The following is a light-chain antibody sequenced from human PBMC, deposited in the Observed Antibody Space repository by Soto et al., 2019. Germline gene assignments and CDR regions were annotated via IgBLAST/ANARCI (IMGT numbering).Light chain of an antibody. Sequence: QSVLTQPRSVSGSPGQSVTISCTGPSSDIGGYNYVSWYQQHPGKAPKLMIYDVSERPSGVPDRFSGSKSGNTASLTISGLQAEDEADYYCCSYAGSYTWVFGGGTQLTVL. CDR2: DVS. V-gene: IGLV2-11*01. CDR3: CSYAGSYTWV. CDR1: SSDIGGYNY. J-gene: IGLJ3*02.